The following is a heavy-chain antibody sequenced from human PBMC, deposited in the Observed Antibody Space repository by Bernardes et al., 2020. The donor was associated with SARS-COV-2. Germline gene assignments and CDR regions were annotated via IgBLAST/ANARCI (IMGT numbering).Heavy chain of an antibody. CDR1: GFTFSSYT. J-gene: IGHJ4*02. V-gene: IGHV3-23*01. CDR2: ITDSGDST. D-gene: IGHD1-26*01. Sequence: GGSLRLSCEVSGFTFSSYTMNWVRQAPGKGLEWVSTITDSGDSTYYADSVKGRFTISRDNSKDGLYLQMNSLRAEDTAVYFCAKRRVEWELLHYFDSWGQGTLVTVSS. CDR3: AKRRVEWELLHYFDS.